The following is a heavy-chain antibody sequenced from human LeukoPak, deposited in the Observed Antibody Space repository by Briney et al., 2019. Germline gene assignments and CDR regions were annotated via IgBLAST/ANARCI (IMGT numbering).Heavy chain of an antibody. CDR2: INHSGST. CDR1: GGSFSGYY. V-gene: IGHV4-34*01. CDR3: ARIAAAGYYYYYYYMDV. J-gene: IGHJ6*03. D-gene: IGHD6-13*01. Sequence: SETLSLTCAVYGGSFSGYYWSWIRQPPGKGLEWIGEINHSGSTNYNPSLKSRVTISLDTSKNQFSLKLSSVTAADTAVYYCARIAAAGYYYYYYYMDVWGKGTTVTVSS.